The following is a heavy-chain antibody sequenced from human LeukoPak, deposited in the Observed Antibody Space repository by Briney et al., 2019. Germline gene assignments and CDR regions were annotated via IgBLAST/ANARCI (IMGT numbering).Heavy chain of an antibody. Sequence: GGSLRLSCAASEFTFSSYWMHWVRQAPGKGLVWVSRINSDGSTTNYADSVKGRFTISRDNAKNTLYLQVNSLRAEDTAVYYCARVKNDDYENAYDIWGQGTMVTVSS. CDR3: ARVKNDDYENAYDI. CDR1: EFTFSSYW. D-gene: IGHD4-17*01. CDR2: INSDGSTT. J-gene: IGHJ3*02. V-gene: IGHV3-74*01.